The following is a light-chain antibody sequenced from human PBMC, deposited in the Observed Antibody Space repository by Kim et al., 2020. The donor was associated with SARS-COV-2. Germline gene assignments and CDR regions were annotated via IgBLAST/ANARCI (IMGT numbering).Light chain of an antibody. Sequence: WSPGERAPLSCRASQSVSSSYLAWYQQKPGQAPRLLIYGASSRATGIPDRFSGSGSGTDFTLTISRLEPEDFAVYYCQQYGSSPLTFGGGTKVEIK. CDR3: QQYGSSPLT. CDR1: QSVSSSY. J-gene: IGKJ4*01. V-gene: IGKV3-20*01. CDR2: GAS.